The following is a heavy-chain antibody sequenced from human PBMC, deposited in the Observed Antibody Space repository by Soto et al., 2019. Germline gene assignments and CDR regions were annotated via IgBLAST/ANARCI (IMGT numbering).Heavy chain of an antibody. CDR2: VNPSGGST. CDR1: GYIFTAYS. V-gene: IGHV1-46*01. D-gene: IGHD2-15*01. CDR3: AREENCSDFICYSEYFQR. J-gene: IGHJ1*01. Sequence: QVQLVQSGAEVKKPGASVKVSCQASGYIFTAYSMHWVRQAPGQGLEWMGVVNPSGGSTNYAQKFQGRITMTRDTSTSTVYMDLSSLTSEDTAVYYCAREENCSDFICYSEYFQRWGQGTLVTVSS.